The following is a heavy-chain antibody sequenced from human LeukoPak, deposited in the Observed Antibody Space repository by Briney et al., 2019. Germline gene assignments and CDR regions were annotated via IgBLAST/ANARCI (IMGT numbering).Heavy chain of an antibody. J-gene: IGHJ5*02. CDR1: GFTFSSYE. Sequence: GGSLRLSCAVSGFTFSSYEMNWVRQAPGKGLEWVSYISGSGFNIYYADSVKGRFTISRDNAKNSLYLQMNSLRAEDTAVYYCAGQSRLGYCSGGSCYSQPFDPWGQGTLVTVSS. V-gene: IGHV3-48*03. D-gene: IGHD2-15*01. CDR2: ISGSGFNI. CDR3: AGQSRLGYCSGGSCYSQPFDP.